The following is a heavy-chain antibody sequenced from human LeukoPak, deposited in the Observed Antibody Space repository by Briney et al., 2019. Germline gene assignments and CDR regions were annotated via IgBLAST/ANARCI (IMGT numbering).Heavy chain of an antibody. J-gene: IGHJ6*03. V-gene: IGHV4-39*07. D-gene: IGHD3-3*01. CDR3: ARAGGVLEWLLYDYYYMDV. Sequence: ASETLSLTCTVSGGSILSSSYYWGWIRQPPGKGLEWIGSIYYGGSTDYNPSLKSRVTISVDTSKNQLSLKLSSVTAADTAVYYCARAGGVLEWLLYDYYYMDVWGKGTTVTVSS. CDR2: IYYGGST. CDR1: GGSILSSSYY.